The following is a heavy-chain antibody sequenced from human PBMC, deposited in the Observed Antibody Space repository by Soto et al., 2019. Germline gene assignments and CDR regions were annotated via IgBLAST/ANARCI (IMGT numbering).Heavy chain of an antibody. CDR3: AHRYCSGGSCYAIDWFDP. D-gene: IGHD2-15*01. V-gene: IGHV2-5*01. CDR2: IYWNDDK. J-gene: IGHJ5*02. Sequence: ESGPTLVNPTQTLTVTCTFSGFSLNTYGVGVGWIRQPPGKALEWLALIYWNDDKRYSPSLKSRLTITKDTSKNQVVLTMTNMETVETATYYCAHRYCSGGSCYAIDWFDPWGQATLVTVSS. CDR1: GFSLNTYGVG.